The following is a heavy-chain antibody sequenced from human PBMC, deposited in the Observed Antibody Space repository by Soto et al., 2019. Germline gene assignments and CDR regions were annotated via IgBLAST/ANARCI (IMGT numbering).Heavy chain of an antibody. D-gene: IGHD3-3*01. CDR2: ISSSSSYI. V-gene: IGHV3-21*01. CDR3: ASRSITIFGVVP. J-gene: IGHJ5*02. Sequence: GGSLRLSCAASGFTFSSYSMNWVRQAPGKGLEWVPSISSSSSYIYYADSVKGRFTTSRDNAKNSLYLQMNSLRAEDTAVYYCASRSITIFGVVPWGQGTLVTVSS. CDR1: GFTFSSYS.